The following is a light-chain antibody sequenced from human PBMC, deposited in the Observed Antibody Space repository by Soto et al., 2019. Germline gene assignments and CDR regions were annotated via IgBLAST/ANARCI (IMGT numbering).Light chain of an antibody. CDR2: EVI. CDR1: SSDIGDYDY. CDR3: TSYTTINTYI. V-gene: IGLV2-14*01. Sequence: SVLTQPASVSASPGQSITISCTGTSSDIGDYDYVSWYQQHPGKAPKLIIYEVINRPSGVSDRFSGSKSGNTASLTISGLQSEDETDYYCTSYTTINTYIFGTGTKV. J-gene: IGLJ1*01.